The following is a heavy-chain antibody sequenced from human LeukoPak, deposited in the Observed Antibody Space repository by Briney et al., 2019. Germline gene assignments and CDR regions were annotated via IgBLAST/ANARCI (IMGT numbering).Heavy chain of an antibody. CDR3: ARFSTAESEYYYSGMDV. D-gene: IGHD2-2*01. CDR2: INHSGST. CDR1: GGSFSGYY. Sequence: SETLSLTCAVYGGSFSGYYWSWIRQPPGKGLEWIGEINHSGSTNYNPSLKSRVTISVDTSKNQFSLKLSSVTAADTAVYYCARFSTAESEYYYSGMDVWGQGTTVTVSS. V-gene: IGHV4-34*01. J-gene: IGHJ6*02.